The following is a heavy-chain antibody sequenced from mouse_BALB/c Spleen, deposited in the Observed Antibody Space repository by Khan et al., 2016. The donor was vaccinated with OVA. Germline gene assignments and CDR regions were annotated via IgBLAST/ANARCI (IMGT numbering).Heavy chain of an antibody. V-gene: IGHV2-6-5*01. J-gene: IGHJ4*01. Sequence: QMQLEESGPGLVAPSQSLSITCTVSGFSLTDYAVSWIRQPPGKGLEWLGVLWAGGSKYYNSVLKSRLSISKDNSKSQVFLKVYSLQTDDTAMYYCAKDPPYYGLDYGGQGTSGTVSS. CDR1: GFSLTDYA. CDR2: LWAGGSK. CDR3: AKDPPYYGLDY.